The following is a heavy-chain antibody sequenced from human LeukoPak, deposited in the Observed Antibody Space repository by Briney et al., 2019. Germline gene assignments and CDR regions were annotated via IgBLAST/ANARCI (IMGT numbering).Heavy chain of an antibody. D-gene: IGHD3-22*01. V-gene: IGHV3-48*03. J-gene: IGHJ4*02. Sequence: PGGSLRLSCAASGFTFSRYEMNWVRQAPGKGLEWVSYISSSGSTIYYADSVKGRFTISRDNAKNSLYLQMNSLRAEDTAVYYCAREREDYYDSSGRFDYWGQGTLVTVSS. CDR1: GFTFSRYE. CDR2: ISSSGSTI. CDR3: AREREDYYDSSGRFDY.